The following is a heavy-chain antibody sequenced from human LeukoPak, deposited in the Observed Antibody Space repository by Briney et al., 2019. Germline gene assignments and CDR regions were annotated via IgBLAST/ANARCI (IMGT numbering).Heavy chain of an antibody. CDR2: ISSSSSYI. J-gene: IGHJ4*02. CDR3: ARDKRPYSSGWLFDY. CDR1: GFTFSSYS. Sequence: GGSLRLSCAASGFTFSSYSMNWVRQAPGKGLEWVSSISSSSSYIYYADSVKGRFTISRGNAKNSLYLQMNSLRAEDTAVYYCARDKRPYSSGWLFDYWGQGTLVTVSS. V-gene: IGHV3-21*01. D-gene: IGHD6-19*01.